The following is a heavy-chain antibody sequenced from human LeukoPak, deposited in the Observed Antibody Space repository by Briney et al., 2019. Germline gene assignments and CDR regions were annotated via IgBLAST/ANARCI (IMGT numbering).Heavy chain of an antibody. Sequence: KFQGRVTITRDTSASTAYMELSSLRSEDTAMYYCARDRGGYKPFDYWGQGTLVTVSS. V-gene: IGHV1-3*01. J-gene: IGHJ4*02. CDR3: ARDRGGYKPFDY. D-gene: IGHD5-24*01.